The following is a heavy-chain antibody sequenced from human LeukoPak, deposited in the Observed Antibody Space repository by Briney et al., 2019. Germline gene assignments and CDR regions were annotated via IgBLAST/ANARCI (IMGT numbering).Heavy chain of an antibody. V-gene: IGHV1-18*01. CDR2: ISAYNGNT. CDR1: GYTFTSYG. Sequence: ASVKVSCKASGYTFTSYGISWVRQAPGQGLEWMGWISAYNGNTNYAQKLQGRVTMTTDTSTSTACMELRSLRSDDTAVYYCARDSSWNYYDSSGHFDYWGQGTLVTVSS. D-gene: IGHD3-22*01. CDR3: ARDSSWNYYDSSGHFDY. J-gene: IGHJ4*02.